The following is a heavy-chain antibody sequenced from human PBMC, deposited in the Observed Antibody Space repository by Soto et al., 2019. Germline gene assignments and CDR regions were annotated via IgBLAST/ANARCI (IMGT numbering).Heavy chain of an antibody. CDR2: IKQDGSEK. J-gene: IGHJ2*01. Sequence: EVQLVESGGGLVQPGGSLRLSCAASGFTFSSYWMSWVRQAPGKGLEWVANIKQDGSEKYYVDSVKGRFTISRDNAKNSLYLQMNGLRAEDTAVYYCAREYLWYSSGWYFDLWGRGTLVTVSS. CDR3: AREYLWYSSGWYFDL. D-gene: IGHD6-19*01. CDR1: GFTFSSYW. V-gene: IGHV3-7*01.